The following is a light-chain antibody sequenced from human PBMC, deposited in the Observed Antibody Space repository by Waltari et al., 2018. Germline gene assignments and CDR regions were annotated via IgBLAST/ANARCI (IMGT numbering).Light chain of an antibody. V-gene: IGLV2-14*03. J-gene: IGLJ1*01. CDR1: SSDVGGYNY. Sequence: QSALTQPASVSGSPGQSITISCTGTSSDVGGYNYVSWYQQHPAKAPKLMIYDVTNRAAWVSSRFTGSKAGNTASRTISGLQTDDEADYYCSSYRKSSTAGGVFGTGTKVTVL. CDR3: SSYRKSSTAGGV. CDR2: DVT.